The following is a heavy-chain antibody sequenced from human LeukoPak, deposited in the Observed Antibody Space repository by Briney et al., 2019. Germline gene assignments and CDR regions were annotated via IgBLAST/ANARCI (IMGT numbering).Heavy chain of an antibody. CDR1: GFNFNDYC. CDR2: IKQDGSDT. Sequence: GGSLRLSCAASGFNFNDYCMTWVRQAPGKGLEWVACIKQDGSDTYYVDSVKGRFTISRDNAKNSLYLQMNSLRDEDTAVYYCARGGGSSGLDPWGQGTPVTVSS. CDR3: ARGGGSSGLDP. V-gene: IGHV3-7*01. J-gene: IGHJ5*02. D-gene: IGHD3-22*01.